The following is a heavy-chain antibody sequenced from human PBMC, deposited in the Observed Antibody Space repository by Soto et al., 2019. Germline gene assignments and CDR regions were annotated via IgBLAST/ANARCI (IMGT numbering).Heavy chain of an antibody. D-gene: IGHD2-8*02. V-gene: IGHV4-30-2*01. CDR2: IYHSGST. CDR1: GGSISSGGYS. CDR3: ARDKITGLFDY. Sequence: TLSLTCTVSGGSISSGGYSWSWIRQPPGKGLEWIGYIYHSGSTYYNPSLKSRVTISVDTSKNQFSLKLTSVTAADTAVYYCARDKITGLFDYWGQGTLVTVSS. J-gene: IGHJ4*02.